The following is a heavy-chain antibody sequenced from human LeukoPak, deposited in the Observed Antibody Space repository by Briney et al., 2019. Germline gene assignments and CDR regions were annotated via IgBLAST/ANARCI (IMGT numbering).Heavy chain of an antibody. CDR3: ASRIAAAGYYFDY. V-gene: IGHV3-30*03. CDR1: GFTFSSYG. J-gene: IGHJ4*02. D-gene: IGHD6-13*01. CDR2: ISYDGSNK. Sequence: GRSLRLSCAASGFTFSSYGMHRVRQAPGKGLEWVAVISYDGSNKYYADSVKGRFTISRDNSKNTLYLQMNSLRAEDTAVYYCASRIAAAGYYFDYWGQETLVTVSS.